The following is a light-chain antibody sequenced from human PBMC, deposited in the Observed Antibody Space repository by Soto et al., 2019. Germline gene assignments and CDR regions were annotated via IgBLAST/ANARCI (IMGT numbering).Light chain of an antibody. J-gene: IGLJ2*01. CDR1: SSNIGSNY. CDR2: RNN. V-gene: IGLV1-47*01. CDR3: AAWDDSLMGVV. Sequence: QSVLTQPPSASGTPGQRVTISCSGSSSNIGSNYVYWYQQLPGTAPKLLIYRNNQRPSGVPDRFSGSKSGTSASLAISGLRSEDEAEYYCAAWDDSLMGVVFGGGTKLTVL.